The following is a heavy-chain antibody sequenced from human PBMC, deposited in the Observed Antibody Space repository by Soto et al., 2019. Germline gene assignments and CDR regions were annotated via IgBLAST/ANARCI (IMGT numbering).Heavy chain of an antibody. D-gene: IGHD3-22*01. Sequence: VKVSCKASGYTFTSYDINWVRQATGQGLEWMGWMNPNSGNTGYAQKFQGRVTMTRNTSISTAYMELSSLRSEDTAVYYCARGYYYDSSGYYYRGEAVDYWGQGTLVTVSS. J-gene: IGHJ4*02. CDR3: ARGYYYDSSGYYYRGEAVDY. CDR1: GYTFTSYD. CDR2: MNPNSGNT. V-gene: IGHV1-8*01.